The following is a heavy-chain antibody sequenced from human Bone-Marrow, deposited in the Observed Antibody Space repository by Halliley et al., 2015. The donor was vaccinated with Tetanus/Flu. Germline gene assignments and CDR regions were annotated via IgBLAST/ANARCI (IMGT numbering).Heavy chain of an antibody. CDR2: LHSDGTT. V-gene: IGHV3-53*01. D-gene: IGHD2-15*01. CDR3: AGSPTVVAHEY. Sequence: LEGVSVLHSDGTTYYADSVKGRFTISRDISKNTLHLQLNNLSPEDTAMYYCAGSPTVVAHEYWGQGTLVTVSS. J-gene: IGHJ4*02.